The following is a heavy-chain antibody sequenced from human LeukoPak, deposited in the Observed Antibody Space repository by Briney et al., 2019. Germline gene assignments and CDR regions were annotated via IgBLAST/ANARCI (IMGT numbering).Heavy chain of an antibody. V-gene: IGHV1-2*02. J-gene: IGHJ5*02. CDR3: ARAPSYGSGANWFDP. CDR2: INPNSGGT. D-gene: IGHD3-10*01. Sequence: GASVKLSCKASGYAFTPYYMHCGRQAPGQGREWMGWINPNSGGTNYAQKFQGRVTMTRDTSISTAYMELSRLRSDDTAVYYCARAPSYGSGANWFDPWGQGTLVTVSS. CDR1: GYAFTPYY.